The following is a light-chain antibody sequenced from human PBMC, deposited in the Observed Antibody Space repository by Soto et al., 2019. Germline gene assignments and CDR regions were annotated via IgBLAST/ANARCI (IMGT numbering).Light chain of an antibody. CDR1: QSISSW. CDR2: KAA. CDR3: QQDKSFSLT. Sequence: DIQMTQSPSTLSASVGDRVTITCRASQSISSWLAWYQQKPGKAPKLLIYKAASLESGVPSRFSGSGSGTEFTLTTSRLQPDDFAIYYCQQDKSFSLTFGGGTKVELK. V-gene: IGKV1-5*03. J-gene: IGKJ4*01.